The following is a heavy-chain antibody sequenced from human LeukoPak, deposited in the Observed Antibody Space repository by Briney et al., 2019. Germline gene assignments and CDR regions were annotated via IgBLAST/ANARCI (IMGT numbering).Heavy chain of an antibody. J-gene: IGHJ4*02. D-gene: IGHD3-22*01. V-gene: IGHV1-69*01. CDR1: GGTFSSYA. CDR3: ARAPWYDSSGYYGAY. CDR2: IIPIFGTA. Sequence: PGASVKVSCKASGGTFSSYAISWVRQAPGQGLEWMGGIIPIFGTANYAQKFQGRVTITADESTSTAYMELSSLRSEDTAVYYCARAPWYDSSGYYGAYWGQGTLVTVSS.